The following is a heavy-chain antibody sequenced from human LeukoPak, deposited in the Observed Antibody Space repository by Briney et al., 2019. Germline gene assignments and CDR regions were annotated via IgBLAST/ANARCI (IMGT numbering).Heavy chain of an antibody. CDR1: GFTFSRYG. J-gene: IGHJ6*03. D-gene: IGHD2-8*02. CDR3: ARVSTGRPYYMEV. V-gene: IGHV3-21*01. CDR2: MSITGRDI. Sequence: GGSLRLSCAASGFTFSRYGMHWVRQAPGKGLEWVSSMSITGRDIYYADSVKGRFTISRDNAKSSLYLQLNSLRAEDTAVYYCARVSTGRPYYMEVWGKGTTVSVSS.